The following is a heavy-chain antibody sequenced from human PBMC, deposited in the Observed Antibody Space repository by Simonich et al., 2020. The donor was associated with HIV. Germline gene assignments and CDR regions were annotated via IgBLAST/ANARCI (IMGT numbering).Heavy chain of an antibody. CDR3: ARDHYDSSGYYIDY. Sequence: QVQLQESGPGLVKPSETLSLTCTVSGSSISSYYWSWIRQPPGKGRAWIGYIYYSGSTNYNPSRKGRVTISVDTSKNPFSLKRSSVTAADTAVYYCARDHYDSSGYYIDYWGQGTLVTVSS. V-gene: IGHV4-59*01. CDR2: IYYSGST. J-gene: IGHJ4*02. CDR1: GSSISSYY. D-gene: IGHD3-22*01.